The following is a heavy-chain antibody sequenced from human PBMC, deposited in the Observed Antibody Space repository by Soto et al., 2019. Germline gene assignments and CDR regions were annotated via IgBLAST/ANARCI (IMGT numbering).Heavy chain of an antibody. CDR3: ARELLFYDSDGFSWDDAFHI. Sequence: PSETLSLTCSVFGDSISRHYWSWIRQPAGKGLEWLGRVYSDGTANYNPSLESRLTMSVDPSKNQISLKLSSVTAADTAVYYCARELLFYDSDGFSWDDAFHICGQGTMVTVSS. CDR2: VYSDGTA. J-gene: IGHJ3*02. CDR1: GDSISRHY. D-gene: IGHD3-22*01. V-gene: IGHV4-4*07.